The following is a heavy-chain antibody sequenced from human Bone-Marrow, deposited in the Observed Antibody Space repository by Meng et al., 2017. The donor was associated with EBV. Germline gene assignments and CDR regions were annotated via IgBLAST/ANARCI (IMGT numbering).Heavy chain of an antibody. CDR1: GVVFDRYA. CDR3: AKDLSGRFDP. Sequence: VESGGAGGGLGQPGESRRRACAVSGVVFDRYAMSWVRQGPGKGVEWVSAISGSGRSDFSADSVKARFTVSRDNSGNTLFLQMNSLRVDDTAVYYCAKDLSGRFDPWGQGTLVTVSS. D-gene: IGHD1-14*01. CDR2: ISGSGRSD. V-gene: IGHV3-23*04. J-gene: IGHJ5*02.